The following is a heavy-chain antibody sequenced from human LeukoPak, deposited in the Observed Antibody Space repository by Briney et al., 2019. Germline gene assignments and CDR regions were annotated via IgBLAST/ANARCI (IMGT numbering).Heavy chain of an antibody. D-gene: IGHD6-19*01. J-gene: IGHJ4*02. CDR1: GYTFTTYA. Sequence: ASVKVSCKASGYTFTTYAMHWVRQAPGQRIEWMGWINAGNGNTKYSQKFQGRVTIARDTSASTAYMELSSLRSEDTAVYYCAREGENIAVAGTGTDFDYWGQGTLVTVSS. V-gene: IGHV1-3*01. CDR2: INAGNGNT. CDR3: AREGENIAVAGTGTDFDY.